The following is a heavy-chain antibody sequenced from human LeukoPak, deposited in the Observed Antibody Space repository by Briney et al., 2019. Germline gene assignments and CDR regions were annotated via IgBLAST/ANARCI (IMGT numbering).Heavy chain of an antibody. CDR1: GYTFTSYG. J-gene: IGHJ3*02. D-gene: IGHD1-26*01. Sequence: ASAKVSCKASGYTFTSYGISWVRQAPGQGLEWMGWINPNSGGTNYAQKFQGRVTMTRDTSISTAYMELSRLRSDDTAVYYCARVDGSYRLDAFDIWGQGTMVTVSS. V-gene: IGHV1-2*02. CDR2: INPNSGGT. CDR3: ARVDGSYRLDAFDI.